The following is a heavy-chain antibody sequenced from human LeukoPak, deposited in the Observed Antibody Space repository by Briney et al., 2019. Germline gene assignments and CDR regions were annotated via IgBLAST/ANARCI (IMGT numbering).Heavy chain of an antibody. V-gene: IGHV4-38-2*01. Sequence: SETLSLTCAVSGYSISSGYYWGWIRQPPGKGLEWIGSIYHSGSTYYNPSLKSRLTISVDTSKNQFSLKLSSVTAADTAVYYCARHTWGNYYDSSGFDYWGQGTLVTVSS. CDR1: GYSISSGYY. J-gene: IGHJ4*02. CDR3: ARHTWGNYYDSSGFDY. D-gene: IGHD3-22*01. CDR2: IYHSGST.